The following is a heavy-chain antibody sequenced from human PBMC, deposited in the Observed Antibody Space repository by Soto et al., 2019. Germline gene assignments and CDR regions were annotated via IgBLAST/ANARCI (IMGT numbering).Heavy chain of an antibody. CDR3: ARSFMVRGVIIGVPYGMDV. CDR1: VGTFSSYT. J-gene: IGHJ6*02. CDR2: IIPILGIA. V-gene: IGHV1-69*02. D-gene: IGHD3-10*01. Sequence: RASVKVSCKASVGTFSSYTISWVRQAPGQGLEWMGRIIPILGIANYAQKFQGRVTITADKSTSTAYMELSSLRSEDTAVYYCARSFMVRGVIIGVPYGMDVWGQGTTVTVSS.